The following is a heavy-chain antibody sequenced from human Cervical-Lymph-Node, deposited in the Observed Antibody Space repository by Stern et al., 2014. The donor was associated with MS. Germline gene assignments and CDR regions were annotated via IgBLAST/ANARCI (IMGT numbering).Heavy chain of an antibody. V-gene: IGHV5-51*01. J-gene: IGHJ4*02. CDR1: GFKFSIYW. D-gene: IGHD1-14*01. CDR2: IYPGDSET. CDR3: ARQTTAWASDV. Sequence: EVQLVQSGAELIRPGESLKISCKGSGFKFSIYWIAWVRQMPGKGLEWMGLIYPGDSETRYSPSVQGQVTMSADKSTSTAYLQWSSLNASDTAMYFCARQTTAWASDVWGQGTLVTVSS.